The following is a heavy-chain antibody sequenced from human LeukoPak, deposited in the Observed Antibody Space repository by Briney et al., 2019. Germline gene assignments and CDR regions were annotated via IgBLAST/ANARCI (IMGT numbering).Heavy chain of an antibody. CDR2: VYYSGYT. CDR1: GDSISTSTTYH. CDR3: ARLLYDYFSGSYYYFDY. J-gene: IGHJ4*02. Sequence: SETLSLTCTVSGDSISTSTTYHWGWIRQPPGKGLEWIGSVYYSGYTYFNPSLKSRVTISVDTSRNQFSLKLNSVTAADTAVYYCARLLYDYFSGSYYYFDYWGRGTLVTVSS. D-gene: IGHD2-15*01. V-gene: IGHV4-39*07.